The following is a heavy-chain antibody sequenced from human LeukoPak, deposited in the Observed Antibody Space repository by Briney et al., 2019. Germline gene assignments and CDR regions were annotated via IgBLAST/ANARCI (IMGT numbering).Heavy chain of an antibody. CDR3: ARDRGVTHLDS. J-gene: IGHJ4*02. CDR1: GVTFTSHG. Sequence: GGSLRLSCAASGVTFTSHGFHWVRQAPGKGPEWVAMIRSDGSDEYYADSVKGRFTISRDDSNNVVYLQMDSLRAEDTALYSCARDRGVTHLDSRGQGTLVTVSS. D-gene: IGHD2-21*02. CDR2: IRSDGSDE. V-gene: IGHV3-33*01.